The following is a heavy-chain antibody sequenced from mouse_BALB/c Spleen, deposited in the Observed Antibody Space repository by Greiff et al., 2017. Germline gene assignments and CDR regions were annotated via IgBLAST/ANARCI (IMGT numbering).Heavy chain of an antibody. J-gene: IGHJ3*01. CDR1: GYTFTDYN. CDR3: ARGGYGNYVGFAY. V-gene: IGHV1S29*02. Sequence: EVQLQQSGPELVKPGASVKISCKASGYTFTDYNMHWVKQSHGKSLEWIGYIYPYNGGTGYNQKFKSKATLTVDNSSSTAYMELRSLTSEDSAVYYCARGGYGNYVGFAYWGQGTLVTVSA. CDR2: IYPYNGGT. D-gene: IGHD2-1*01.